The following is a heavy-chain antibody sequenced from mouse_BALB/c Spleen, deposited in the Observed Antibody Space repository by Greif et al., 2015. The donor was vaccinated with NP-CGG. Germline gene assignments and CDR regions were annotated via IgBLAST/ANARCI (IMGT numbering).Heavy chain of an antibody. J-gene: IGHJ2*01. CDR1: GYTFTDYE. D-gene: IGHD1-2*01. CDR2: IDPETGGT. CDR3: TRPSLRRSYFDY. Sequence: VKLMESGAELVRPGASVTLSCKAWGYTFTDYEMHWVKQTPVHGLEWIGAIDPETGGTAYNQKFKGKATLTADKSSSTAYMELRSLTSEDSAVYYCTRPSLRRSYFDYWGQGTTLTVSS. V-gene: IGHV1-15*01.